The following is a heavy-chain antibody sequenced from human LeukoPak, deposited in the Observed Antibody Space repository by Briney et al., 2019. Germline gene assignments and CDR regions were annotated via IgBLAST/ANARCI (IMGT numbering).Heavy chain of an antibody. CDR3: ARVPGHYYYYGMDV. J-gene: IGHJ6*02. D-gene: IGHD1-26*01. CDR1: GFNFGDKF. CDR2: ISSNGRTI. Sequence: GGSLRLSCAASGFNFGDKFMSWIRQAPGKGLEWLSYISSNGRTIHYAASVKGRFTISRDNANKSLYLQMNNLGAEDTAVYYCARVPGHYYYYGMDVWGQGTTVIVSS. V-gene: IGHV3-11*01.